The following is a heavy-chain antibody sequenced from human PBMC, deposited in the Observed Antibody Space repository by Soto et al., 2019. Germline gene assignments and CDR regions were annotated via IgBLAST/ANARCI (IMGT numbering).Heavy chain of an antibody. CDR1: GGSFSGYY. Sequence: SETLYLTCAVYGGSFSGYYWSWIRQPPGKGLEWIGEINHSGSTNYNPSLKSRVTISVDTSKNQFSLKLSSVTAADTAVYYCARGGNSSSWYYYYYYMDVWGKGTTVTVSS. CDR2: INHSGST. D-gene: IGHD6-13*01. V-gene: IGHV4-34*01. CDR3: ARGGNSSSWYYYYYYMDV. J-gene: IGHJ6*03.